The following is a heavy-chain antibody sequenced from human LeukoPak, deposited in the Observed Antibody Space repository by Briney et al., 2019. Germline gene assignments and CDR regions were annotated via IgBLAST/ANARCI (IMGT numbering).Heavy chain of an antibody. D-gene: IGHD3-22*01. CDR2: IYYSGST. CDR3: ARRGSTYYYDSSGYKLRKNWFDP. Sequence: SETLSLTCTVSGGSISSYYWSWIRQPPGKGLEWIGYIYYSGSTNYNPSLKSRVTISVDTSKNQFSLKLRSVTAADTAVYYCARRGSTYYYDSSGYKLRKNWFDPWGQGTLVTVPS. V-gene: IGHV4-59*01. J-gene: IGHJ5*02. CDR1: GGSISSYY.